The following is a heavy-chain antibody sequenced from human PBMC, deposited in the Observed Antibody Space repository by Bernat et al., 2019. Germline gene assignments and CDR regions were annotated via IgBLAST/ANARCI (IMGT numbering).Heavy chain of an antibody. V-gene: IGHV4-30-4*01. CDR3: ARGRFWDPFEDV. CDR2: IYYSGST. Sequence: QVQLQESGPGLVKPSQTLSLTCTVSGGSISRGDYYWSWIRQPPGKGREWIGYIYYSGSTYYNPSLKSRVTISVDTSKNQFSLKLSSVTAADTAVYYCARGRFWDPFEDVWGQGTTVTVSS. D-gene: IGHD3-3*01. CDR1: GGSISRGDYY. J-gene: IGHJ6*02.